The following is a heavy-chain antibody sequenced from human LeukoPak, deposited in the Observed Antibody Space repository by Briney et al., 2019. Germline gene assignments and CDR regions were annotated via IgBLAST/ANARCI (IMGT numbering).Heavy chain of an antibody. CDR2: IYYSGST. CDR1: GGSISSSSYY. D-gene: IGHD3-10*01. J-gene: IGHJ4*02. Sequence: SETLSLTCTVSGGSISSSSYYWGWIRQPPGKGLEWIGSIYYSGSTYYNPSLKSRVTISVDTSKNQFSLKLSSVTAADTAVYYYAREMDPGVNEYYFDYWGQGTLVTVSS. CDR3: AREMDPGVNEYYFDY. V-gene: IGHV4-39*07.